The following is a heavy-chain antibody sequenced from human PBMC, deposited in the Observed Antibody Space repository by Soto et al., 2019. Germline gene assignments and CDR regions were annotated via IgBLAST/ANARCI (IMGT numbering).Heavy chain of an antibody. CDR2: IYYSGST. V-gene: IGHV4-31*03. D-gene: IGHD3-10*01. J-gene: IGHJ4*02. CDR3: ARDQGDYYGSGSYYIFDY. CDR1: GGSISSGGYY. Sequence: PSETLSLTCIVSGGSISSGGYYWSWIRQHPGKGLEWIGYIYYSGSTYYNPSLKSRVTISVDTSKNQFSLKLSSVTAADTAVYYCARDQGDYYGSGSYYIFDYWGQGTLVTVSS.